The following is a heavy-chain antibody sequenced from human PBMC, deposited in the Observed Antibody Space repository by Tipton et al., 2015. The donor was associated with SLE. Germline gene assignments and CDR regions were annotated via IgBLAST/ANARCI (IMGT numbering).Heavy chain of an antibody. CDR1: GGSISSGSYY. Sequence: TLSLTCTVSGGSISSGSYYWGWIRQPPGKGLEWIGSIYYSGSTYYNPSLKSRVTISVDTSKNQFSLKLSSVTAADTAVYYCARHLDYYYMDVWGKGTTVTVSS. CDR2: IYYSGST. J-gene: IGHJ6*03. CDR3: ARHLDYYYMDV. V-gene: IGHV4-39*01.